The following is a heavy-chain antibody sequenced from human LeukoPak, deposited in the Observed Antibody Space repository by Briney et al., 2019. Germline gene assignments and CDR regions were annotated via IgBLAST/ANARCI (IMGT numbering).Heavy chain of an antibody. CDR1: GFTFSSYG. Sequence: GGSLRLSCAASGFTFSSYGMHWVRQAPGKGLEWVAVIWYDGSNKYYADSVKGRFTISRDNSKNTLYLQMNSLRAEDTAVYYCARGGKWELLRFDYWGQGALVTVSS. CDR3: ARGGKWELLRFDY. V-gene: IGHV3-33*01. CDR2: IWYDGSNK. J-gene: IGHJ4*02. D-gene: IGHD1-26*01.